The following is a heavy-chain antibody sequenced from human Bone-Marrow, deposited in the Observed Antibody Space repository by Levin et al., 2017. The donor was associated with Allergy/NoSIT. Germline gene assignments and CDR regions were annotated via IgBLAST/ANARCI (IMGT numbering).Heavy chain of an antibody. V-gene: IGHV4-38-2*02. CDR1: GSSISSGYY. CDR2: IYHSGST. Sequence: PSETLSLTCAVSGSSISSGYYWGWIRQPPGKGLEWIGSIYHSGSTYYNPSLKSRVTISVDTSKNQFSLKLSSVTAADTAVYYCAREINGTTVKFDYWGQGTLVTVSS. D-gene: IGHD4-17*01. CDR3: AREINGTTVKFDY. J-gene: IGHJ4*02.